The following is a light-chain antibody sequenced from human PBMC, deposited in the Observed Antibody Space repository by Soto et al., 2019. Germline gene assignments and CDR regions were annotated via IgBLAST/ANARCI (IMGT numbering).Light chain of an antibody. CDR2: ANN. CDR3: AAWDDSLSAFV. Sequence: QSVLTQPPSASGTPGQRVTIACSGSSSNIGSNNVNWYQQLPGTAPTLLTYANNQRPSGISDRFSDSRSGTSASLAISGLQSEDEAVYFCAAWDDSLSAFVFGTGTKVTVL. J-gene: IGLJ1*01. CDR1: SSNIGSNN. V-gene: IGLV1-44*01.